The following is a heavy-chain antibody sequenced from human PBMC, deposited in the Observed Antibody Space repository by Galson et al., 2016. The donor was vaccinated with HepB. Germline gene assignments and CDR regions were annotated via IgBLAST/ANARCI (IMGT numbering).Heavy chain of an antibody. V-gene: IGHV3-21*01. D-gene: IGHD3-10*01. CDR1: GFTFSSYS. Sequence: SLRLSCAASGFTFSSYSIHWVRQAPGKGLEWVSRTTGTNTYTYYADSVKGRFTISRDNAKNSLYLQMNSLRAEDTAVYYWARDKSVFGAIDYWGQGTLVTVSS. J-gene: IGHJ4*02. CDR2: TTGTNTYT. CDR3: ARDKSVFGAIDY.